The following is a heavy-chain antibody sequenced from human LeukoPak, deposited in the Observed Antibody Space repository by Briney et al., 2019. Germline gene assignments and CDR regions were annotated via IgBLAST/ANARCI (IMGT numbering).Heavy chain of an antibody. CDR1: GFTFSSYA. CDR2: ISSSSSTI. Sequence: PGGSLRLSCAASGFTFSSYAMNWVRQAPGKGLEWVSYISSSSSTIYYADSVKGRFTISRDNAKNSLYLQMNSLRAEDTAVYYCARDLDMVRGVIPFDPWGQGTLVTVSS. J-gene: IGHJ5*02. V-gene: IGHV3-48*04. CDR3: ARDLDMVRGVIPFDP. D-gene: IGHD3-10*01.